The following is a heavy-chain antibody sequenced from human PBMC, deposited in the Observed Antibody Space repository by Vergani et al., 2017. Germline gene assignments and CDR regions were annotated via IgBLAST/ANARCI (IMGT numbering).Heavy chain of an antibody. Sequence: DVQLLESGGGLVQTGGSLRLSCAASGFTFSTYAMSWVRQAPGKGLEWVSAITGSGGSTYYADSVKGRFTISRDNSKNTLYLQMISLRVEDTAVYYCARARAVAGSVYFDYWGQGTLVTVSS. D-gene: IGHD6-19*01. J-gene: IGHJ4*02. CDR2: ITGSGGST. V-gene: IGHV3-23*01. CDR3: ARARAVAGSVYFDY. CDR1: GFTFSTYA.